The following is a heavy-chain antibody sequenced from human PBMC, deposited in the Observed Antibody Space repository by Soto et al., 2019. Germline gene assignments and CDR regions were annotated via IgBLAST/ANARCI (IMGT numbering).Heavy chain of an antibody. D-gene: IGHD3-22*01. V-gene: IGHV4-39*01. Sequence: AETLSLTCTVSGGSISSSSYYWGWIRQPPGKGLGWIGSIYYSGSTYYNPSLKSRVTISVDTSKNQFPLKLSSVTAADTAVYYCARHGTTMIVVVINHDALDIWGQGTMVTVSS. CDR2: IYYSGST. CDR3: ARHGTTMIVVVINHDALDI. J-gene: IGHJ3*02. CDR1: GGSISSSSYY.